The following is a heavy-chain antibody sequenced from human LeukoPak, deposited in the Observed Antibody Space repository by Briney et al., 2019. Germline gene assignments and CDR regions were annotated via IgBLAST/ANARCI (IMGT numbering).Heavy chain of an antibody. D-gene: IGHD5-18*01. V-gene: IGHV3-64*01. J-gene: IGHJ4*02. CDR1: GFTFSSYA. CDR2: ISSNGGST. Sequence: GGSLRLSCAASGFTFSSYAMHWVRQAPGKGLEYVSAISSNGGSTYYANSVKGRFTISRDNSKNTLYLQMNSLRAEDTALYYCAKATAMARPLDYWGQGTLVTVSS. CDR3: AKATAMARPLDY.